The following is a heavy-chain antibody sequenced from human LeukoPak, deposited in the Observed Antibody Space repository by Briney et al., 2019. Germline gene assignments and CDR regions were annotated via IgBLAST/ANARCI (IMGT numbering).Heavy chain of an antibody. V-gene: IGHV3-30*02. CDR1: GFTFSSYG. D-gene: IGHD6-19*01. CDR3: AKDARWLAPGTFDI. J-gene: IGHJ3*02. CDR2: IRYDGSNK. Sequence: PGGSLRLSCAASGFTFSSYGMHWVCQAPGKGLEWVAFIRYDGSNKYYADSVKGRFTISSDNSKKTLYLQMNSLRADDTAVYYCAKDARWLAPGTFDIWGQGTMVTVS.